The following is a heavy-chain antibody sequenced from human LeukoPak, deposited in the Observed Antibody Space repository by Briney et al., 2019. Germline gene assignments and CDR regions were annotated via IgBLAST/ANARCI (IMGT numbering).Heavy chain of an antibody. V-gene: IGHV3-33*01. CDR1: GFTFSNYG. J-gene: IGHJ4*02. CDR3: ARDMGTRGYVWYFDY. D-gene: IGHD5-12*01. Sequence: PGRSLRLSCAASGFTFSNYGMHWVRQAPGKGLEWVAVMWYDGSYKYYADSVKGRFTISRDNSKNTLYLQMNSLRAEDTAVYYCARDMGTRGYVWYFDYWGQGTLVTVSS. CDR2: MWYDGSYK.